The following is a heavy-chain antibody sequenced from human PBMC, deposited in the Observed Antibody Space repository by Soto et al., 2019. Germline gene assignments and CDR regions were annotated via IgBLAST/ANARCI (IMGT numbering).Heavy chain of an antibody. CDR2: IYPGDSDT. V-gene: IGHV5-51*01. J-gene: IGHJ5*02. Sequence: EGQLVQSGPEVKEPGESLKISCEGSGYSFTKYWIAWVRQMPGKGLEWMGIIYPGDSDTRYSPSFEGQVSISVDKSISTAYLQWSSLKASDTAVYYCARRGCSSTKCQNWFDPWGQGTLVTVSS. CDR3: ARRGCSSTKCQNWFDP. D-gene: IGHD2-2*01. CDR1: GYSFTKYW.